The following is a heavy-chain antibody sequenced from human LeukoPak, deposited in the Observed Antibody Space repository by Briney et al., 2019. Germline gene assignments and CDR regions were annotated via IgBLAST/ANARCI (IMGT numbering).Heavy chain of an antibody. J-gene: IGHJ4*02. V-gene: IGHV1-18*01. D-gene: IGHD1-1*01. CDR3: ARDHNWVVDY. CDR1: GYTFTSYG. CDR2: IGTYNGDT. Sequence: ASVKVSCKASGYTFTSYGIRWVRQAPGQGLEWMGWIGTYNGDTNYAQKLQGRVTMTTDTSTSTAYMALRSLGSDDTAVYYCARDHNWVVDYWGQGTLVTVSS.